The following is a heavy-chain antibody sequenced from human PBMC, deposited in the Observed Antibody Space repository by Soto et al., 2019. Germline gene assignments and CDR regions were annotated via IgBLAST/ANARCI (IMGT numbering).Heavy chain of an antibody. Sequence: GESLKISCKGSGFTFSSYGMHWVRQAPGKGLEWVAVISYDGSNKYYADSVKGRFTISRDNSKNTLYLQMNSLRAEDTAVYYCAKLLLWFGEYPKALDYWGQGTLVTVSS. V-gene: IGHV3-30*18. CDR2: ISYDGSNK. CDR3: AKLLLWFGEYPKALDY. CDR1: GFTFSSYG. J-gene: IGHJ4*02. D-gene: IGHD3-10*01.